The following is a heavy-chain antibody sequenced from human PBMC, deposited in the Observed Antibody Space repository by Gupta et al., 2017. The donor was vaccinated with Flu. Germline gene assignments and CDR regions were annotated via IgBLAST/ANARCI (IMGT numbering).Heavy chain of an antibody. Sequence: EVHLVESVGGLVKPGGSLRLSCAASGFTFTNYNINWVRQTPGKGLEWVSSMSSTGGYIYYGDSVKGRFTVSRDNAQNSVFLEMNSLRAEDTAIYYCARRVMRDRRLYEIDCGGRGTLVTVSS. CDR2: MSSTGGYI. CDR1: GFTFTNYN. V-gene: IGHV3-21*01. J-gene: IGHJ4*02. CDR3: ARRVMRDRRLYEIDC. D-gene: IGHD2-2*02.